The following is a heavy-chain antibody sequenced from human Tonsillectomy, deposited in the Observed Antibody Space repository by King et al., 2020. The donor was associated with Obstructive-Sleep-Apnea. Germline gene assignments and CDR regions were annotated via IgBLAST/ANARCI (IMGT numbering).Heavy chain of an antibody. J-gene: IGHJ5*02. D-gene: IGHD6-13*01. V-gene: IGHV3-48*04. CDR3: VRDWFSSSWTWFDP. Sequence: VQLVESGGGLVQPGGSLRLSCAASGFTFSSSDMHWARQAPGKGLEWVSYISTGSDTTHYADSVQGRFTISRENAQNSLFLQMNSLRAEDTAVYYCVRDWFSSSWTWFDPWGQGTLVTVSS. CDR1: GFTFSSSD. CDR2: ISTGSDTT.